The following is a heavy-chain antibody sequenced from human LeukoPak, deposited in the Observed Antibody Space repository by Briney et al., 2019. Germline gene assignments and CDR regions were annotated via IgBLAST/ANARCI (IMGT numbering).Heavy chain of an antibody. CDR2: ISGSGGST. CDR3: AKDLTIYGDYVNGMDV. Sequence: GGSLRLSCAASGFTFSSYAVSWVRQAPGKGLEWVSAISGSGGSTYYADSVKGRFTISRDNSKNTLYLQMNSLRAEDTAVYYCAKDLTIYGDYVNGMDVWGQGTTVTVSS. J-gene: IGHJ6*02. V-gene: IGHV3-23*01. D-gene: IGHD4-17*01. CDR1: GFTFSSYA.